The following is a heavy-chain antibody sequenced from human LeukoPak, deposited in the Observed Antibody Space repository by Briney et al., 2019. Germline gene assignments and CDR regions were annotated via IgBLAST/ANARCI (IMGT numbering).Heavy chain of an antibody. V-gene: IGHV1-18*01. J-gene: IGHJ6*02. CDR1: GYTFTSYG. D-gene: IGHD5-18*01. Sequence: ASVNLSCKASGYTFTSYGISWVRQAPGQGLEWMGWISAYNGNTNYEQKLQGRVTMTTDTSTSTDCMELRSLRSDDTAVYYCARSGYSYGSDYYYYGMDVWGQGTTVTVSS. CDR3: ARSGYSYGSDYYYYGMDV. CDR2: ISAYNGNT.